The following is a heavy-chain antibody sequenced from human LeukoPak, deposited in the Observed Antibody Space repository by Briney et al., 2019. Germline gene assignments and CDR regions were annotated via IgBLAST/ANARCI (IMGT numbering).Heavy chain of an antibody. J-gene: IGHJ4*02. D-gene: IGHD1-26*01. CDR2: IKSKTDGGTT. CDR1: GFTLSNAW. V-gene: IGHV3-15*01. CDR3: ARRGGSYFDY. Sequence: PGGSLRLSCAASGFTLSNAWMSWVRQAPGKGLEWVGRIKSKTDGGTTDYAAPVKGRFTISRDDSKNTLYLQMNSLKTEDTAVYFCARRGGSYFDYWGQGTLVTVSS.